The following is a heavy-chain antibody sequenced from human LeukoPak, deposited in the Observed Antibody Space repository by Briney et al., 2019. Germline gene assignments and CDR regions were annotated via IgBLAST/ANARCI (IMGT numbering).Heavy chain of an antibody. V-gene: IGHV4-34*01. CDR3: ARGHSFRGGYVSRWLDP. Sequence: KPSETLSLTCAVYGGSFSGYYWSWIRQPPGKGLEWIGEINHSGSTNYNPSLKSRVTISVDTSKNQFSLKLSSVTAADTAIYFCARGHSFRGGYVSRWLDPWGQGTLVTVSS. J-gene: IGHJ5*02. D-gene: IGHD3-10*01. CDR2: INHSGST. CDR1: GGSFSGYY.